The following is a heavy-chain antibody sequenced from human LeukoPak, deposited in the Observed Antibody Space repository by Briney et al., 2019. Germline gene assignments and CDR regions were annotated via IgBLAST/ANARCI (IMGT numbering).Heavy chain of an antibody. D-gene: IGHD3-22*01. J-gene: IGHJ4*02. CDR3: AKPYYYDRSGSGVNHFDY. CDR1: GFTFSSYW. Sequence: GGSLRLSCVASGFTFSSYWMHWVRQAPGKGLEWVAVISYDGSRKYYADSVKGRFTISRDNSKNTLYLQMNSLRAEDTAVYYCAKPYYYDRSGSGVNHFDYWGQGTLVTVSS. CDR2: ISYDGSRK. V-gene: IGHV3-30*18.